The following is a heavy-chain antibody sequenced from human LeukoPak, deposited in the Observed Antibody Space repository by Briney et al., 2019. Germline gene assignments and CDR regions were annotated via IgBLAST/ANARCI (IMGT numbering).Heavy chain of an antibody. V-gene: IGHV1-2*02. D-gene: IGHD5-18*01. CDR1: GYTFTGYY. CDR2: INPNSGGT. CDR3: ARDLRSGGVTYGQDS. Sequence: ASVKVSCKASGYTFTGYYMHWVRQAPGQGLEWMGWINPNSGGTNYAQRFRDRVTVTSDTSTAYMDLSRLTSDDTAVYCCARDLRSGGVTYGQDSWGQGTLVTVSS. J-gene: IGHJ4*02.